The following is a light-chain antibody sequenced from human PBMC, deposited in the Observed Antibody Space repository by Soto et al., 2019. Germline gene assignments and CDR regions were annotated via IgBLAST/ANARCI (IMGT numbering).Light chain of an antibody. CDR3: QQLNNYPLT. Sequence: DIQLTQSPSFLSASVGDRVTITCRASQDISSYLAWYQQKPGKAPKLLIYAASTLQSGVPSRFSGSGSETEFTLTISILQPEDFATYYCQQLNNYPLTFGGGTKVEIK. V-gene: IGKV1-9*01. J-gene: IGKJ4*01. CDR1: QDISSY. CDR2: AAS.